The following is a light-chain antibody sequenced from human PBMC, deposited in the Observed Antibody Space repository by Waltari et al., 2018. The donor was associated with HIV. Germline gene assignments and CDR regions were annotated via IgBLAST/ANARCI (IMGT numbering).Light chain of an antibody. CDR1: SSNIGDNY. Sequence: QSVVTQPPSASGTPGQRVTISCSGSSSNIGDNYVYWYQQFPGTTPKLLIYMNDPRPAGVPDRVSGSKSGTSASLAISGLRSEDEADYYCATWDNSLSVWVFGGGSKLTVL. J-gene: IGLJ3*02. V-gene: IGLV1-47*01. CDR2: MND. CDR3: ATWDNSLSVWV.